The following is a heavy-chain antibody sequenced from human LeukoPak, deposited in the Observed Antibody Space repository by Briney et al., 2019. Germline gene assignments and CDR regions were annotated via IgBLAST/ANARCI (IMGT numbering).Heavy chain of an antibody. CDR1: GFTFSGSA. V-gene: IGHV3-73*01. J-gene: IGHJ4*02. CDR3: TTGYCSGGSCFYPRDY. Sequence: GGSLRLSCAASGFTFSGSAMHWVRQASGKGLEWVGRIRSKANSYATAYAASVKGRFTISRDDSKNKAYLQMNSLKTEDTAVYYCTTGYCSGGSCFYPRDYWGQGTLVTVSS. CDR2: IRSKANSYAT. D-gene: IGHD2-15*01.